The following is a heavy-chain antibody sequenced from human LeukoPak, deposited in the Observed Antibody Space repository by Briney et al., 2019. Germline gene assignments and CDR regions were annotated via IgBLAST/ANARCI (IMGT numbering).Heavy chain of an antibody. CDR1: GGSISSSSYY. CDR3: ASTDFWSGSNWFDP. V-gene: IGHV4-61*02. CDR2: IYTSGST. J-gene: IGHJ5*02. D-gene: IGHD3-3*01. Sequence: SQALSLTCTVSGGSISSSSYYWGWIRQPAGKGLEWIGRIYTSGSTNYNPSLKSRVTMSVDTSKNQFSLKLSSVTAAGTAVYYCASTDFWSGSNWFDPWGQGTLVTVSS.